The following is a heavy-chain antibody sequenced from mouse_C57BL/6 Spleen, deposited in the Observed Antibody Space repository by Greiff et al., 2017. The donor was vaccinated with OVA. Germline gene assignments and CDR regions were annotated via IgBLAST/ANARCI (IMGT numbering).Heavy chain of an antibody. D-gene: IGHD3-2*02. J-gene: IGHJ2*01. CDR2: IYPGSGST. CDR3: ARGRDSSGYDY. V-gene: IGHV1-55*01. Sequence: QVQLQQPGAELVKPGASVKMSCKASGYTFTSYWITWVKQRPGQGLEWIGDIYPGSGSTNYDEKFKSKATLTVDTSSSTAYMQLSSLTSEDSAVYYCARGRDSSGYDYWGQGTTLTVSS. CDR1: GYTFTSYW.